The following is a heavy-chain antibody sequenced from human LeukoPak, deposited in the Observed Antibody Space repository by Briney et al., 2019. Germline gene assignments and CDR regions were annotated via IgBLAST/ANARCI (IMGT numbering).Heavy chain of an antibody. CDR3: AITSMAVTGTLDY. Sequence: GGSLRLSCAASGFTFSSYAMSWVRQAPGKGLEWVSAISGSGGSTYYADSVKGRFTISRDNSKNTLYLQMNSLRAEDTAVYYCAITSMAVTGTLDYWGQGALVTVSS. D-gene: IGHD6-19*01. CDR1: GFTFSSYA. V-gene: IGHV3-23*01. J-gene: IGHJ4*02. CDR2: ISGSGGST.